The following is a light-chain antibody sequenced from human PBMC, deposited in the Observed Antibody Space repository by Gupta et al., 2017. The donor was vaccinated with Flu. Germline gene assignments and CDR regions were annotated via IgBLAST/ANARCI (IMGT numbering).Light chain of an antibody. J-gene: IGKJ5*01. CDR3: LQRNKGPIT. CDR1: QSVSTY. V-gene: IGKV3-11*01. Sequence: EIVLTQSSAALSLSPGERATLSCRASQSVSTYLAWYQQKHGQAPRLLIYDASNRATGIPARFSGSGSGTDFTLTISSLEPEDFAVYYCLQRNKGPITFGQGTRLEMK. CDR2: DAS.